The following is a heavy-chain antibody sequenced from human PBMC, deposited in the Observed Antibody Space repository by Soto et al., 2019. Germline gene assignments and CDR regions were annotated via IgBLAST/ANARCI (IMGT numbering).Heavy chain of an antibody. CDR2: IVVGSGNT. CDR3: ARDPGDY. Sequence: SVKVSCKASGFTFTSSAVQWVRQARGQRLEWIGWIVVGSGNTNYAQKFQGWVTMTRDTSISTAYMELSRLRSDDTAVYYCARDPGDYWGQGTLVTVSS. CDR1: GFTFTSSA. V-gene: IGHV1-58*01. J-gene: IGHJ4*02.